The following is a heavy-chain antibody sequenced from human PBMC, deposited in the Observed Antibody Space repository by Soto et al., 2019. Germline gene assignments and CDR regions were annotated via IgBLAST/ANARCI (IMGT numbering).Heavy chain of an antibody. Sequence: TXXLTCAVYGGSFSGYYWSWIRQPPGKGLEXIGETXNSGSNNYNPXXKSRVNIXXDTYKNHFPMKLSSVTAADTAVYYCARIGTFDYWGQGTLVTVSS. CDR3: ARIGTFDY. V-gene: IGHV4-34*01. J-gene: IGHJ4*02. CDR2: TXNSGSN. CDR1: GGSFSGYY.